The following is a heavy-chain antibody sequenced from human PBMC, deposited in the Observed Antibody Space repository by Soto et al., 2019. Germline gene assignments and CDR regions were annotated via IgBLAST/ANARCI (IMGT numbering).Heavy chain of an antibody. Sequence: ASVKVSCKASGYTFTSYDINWVRQATGQGLEWMGWMNPNSGNTGYAQKFQGRVTMTRNTSISTAYMELSSLRSEDTAVYYCARGSGARRVRPRPYNWFDPWGQGTLVTVSS. V-gene: IGHV1-8*01. J-gene: IGHJ5*02. CDR2: MNPNSGNT. CDR3: ARGSGARRVRPRPYNWFDP. CDR1: GYTFTSYD. D-gene: IGHD6-6*01.